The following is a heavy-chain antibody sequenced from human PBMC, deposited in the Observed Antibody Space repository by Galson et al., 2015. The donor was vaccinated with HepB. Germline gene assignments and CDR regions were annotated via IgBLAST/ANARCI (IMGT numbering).Heavy chain of an antibody. V-gene: IGHV3-7*03. CDR3: ARDHASIVVVPAAIPISSDRFDY. CDR2: IKQDGSEK. CDR1: GFTFSSYW. D-gene: IGHD2-2*02. Sequence: SLRLSCAASGFTFSSYWMSWVRQAPGKGLEWVANIKQDGSEKYYVDSVKGRFTISRDNAKNSLYLQMNSLRAEDTAVYYCARDHASIVVVPAAIPISSDRFDYWGQGTLVTVSS. J-gene: IGHJ4*02.